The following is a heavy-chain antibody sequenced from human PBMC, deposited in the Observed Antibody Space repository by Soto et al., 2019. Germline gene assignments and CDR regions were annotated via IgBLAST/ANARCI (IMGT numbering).Heavy chain of an antibody. Sequence: SETLSLTCTVSGGSISSYYWSWIRQPPGKGLEWIGYIYYSGSTNYNPSLKSRVTISVDTSKNQFSLKLSSVTAADTAVYYCAREAVVPLPMFDHWGQGTLVTFAS. CDR3: AREAVVPLPMFDH. J-gene: IGHJ4*02. V-gene: IGHV4-59*01. CDR1: GGSISSYY. D-gene: IGHD2-2*01. CDR2: IYYSGST.